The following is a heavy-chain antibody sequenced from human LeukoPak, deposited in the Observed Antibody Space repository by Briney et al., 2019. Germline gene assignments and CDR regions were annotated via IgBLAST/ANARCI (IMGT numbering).Heavy chain of an antibody. V-gene: IGHV3-30*18. J-gene: IGHJ3*02. D-gene: IGHD6-19*01. CDR3: AKGIAVAGTDAFDI. CDR2: ISYDGSNK. Sequence: GGSLRLSCSASGFTFSTYWMSWVRQAPGKGLEWVAVISYDGSNKYYADSVKGRFTISRDNSKNTLYLQMNSLRAEDTAVYYCAKGIAVAGTDAFDIWGQGTMVTVSS. CDR1: GFTFSTYW.